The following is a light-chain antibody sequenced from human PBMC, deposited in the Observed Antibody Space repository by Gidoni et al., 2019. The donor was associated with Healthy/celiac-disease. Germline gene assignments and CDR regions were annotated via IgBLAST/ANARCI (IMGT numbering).Light chain of an antibody. CDR2: LGS. CDR1: QSLLHSNGYNY. CDR3: MQALQTRT. J-gene: IGKJ1*01. V-gene: IGKV2-28*01. Sequence: DIVLTQSQLSLPVTPGEPASISCRSSQSLLHSNGYNYVDWYLQKPGQSTQLLIYLGSNRASGVPDRFSGSGSGTEFTLKISRVEAEDVGVYYCMQALQTRTLXXXTKVEIK.